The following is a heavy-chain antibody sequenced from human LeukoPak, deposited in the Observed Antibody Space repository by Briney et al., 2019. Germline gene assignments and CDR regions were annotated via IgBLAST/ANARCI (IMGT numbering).Heavy chain of an antibody. V-gene: IGHV5-51*01. Sequence: GESLKISCKGSGYSFTSYWIGWVRQMPGKGLEWMGIIYPGDSDTRYSPSFQGQVTISADKSISTAYLQWSSLKASDTAMYYCARRRYYYDSSGIRSYYFDYWGQGTLVTVSS. CDR2: IYPGDSDT. J-gene: IGHJ4*02. CDR3: ARRRYYYDSSGIRSYYFDY. D-gene: IGHD3-22*01. CDR1: GYSFTSYW.